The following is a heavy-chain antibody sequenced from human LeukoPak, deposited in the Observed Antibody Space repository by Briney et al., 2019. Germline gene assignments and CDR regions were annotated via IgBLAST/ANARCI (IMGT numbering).Heavy chain of an antibody. D-gene: IGHD3-22*01. Sequence: KPSETLSLTCTVSGGSISSSSYYWGWIRQPPGKGLEWIGSIYYSGSTYYNPSLKSRVTISVDTSKNQFSLKLSSVTAADTAVYYCARGNYYDSSGYLYYYYYYMDVWGKGTTVTVSS. J-gene: IGHJ6*03. V-gene: IGHV4-39*07. CDR1: GGSISSSSYY. CDR2: IYYSGST. CDR3: ARGNYYDSSGYLYYYYYYMDV.